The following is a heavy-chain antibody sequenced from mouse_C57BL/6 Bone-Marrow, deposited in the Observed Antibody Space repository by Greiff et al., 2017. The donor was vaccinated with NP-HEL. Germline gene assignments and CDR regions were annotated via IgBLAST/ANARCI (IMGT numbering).Heavy chain of an antibody. CDR2: IDPSDSYT. Sequence: QVQLQQPGAELVRPGTSVKLSCKASGYTFTSYWMHWVKQRPGQGLEWIGVIDPSDSYTNYNQKFKGKATLTVDTSSSTAYMQLSSLTSEDSAVYYCARRYDGVDYWGQGTTLTVSS. CDR1: GYTFTSYW. CDR3: ARRYDGVDY. D-gene: IGHD2-3*01. V-gene: IGHV1-59*01. J-gene: IGHJ2*01.